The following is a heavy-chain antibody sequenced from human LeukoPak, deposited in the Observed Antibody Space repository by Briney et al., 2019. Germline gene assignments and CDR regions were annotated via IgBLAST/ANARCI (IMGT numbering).Heavy chain of an antibody. CDR2: INPTGGST. CDR1: VYTFTSYY. V-gene: IGHV1-46*01. Sequence: ASVKVSCKGSVYTFTSYYMHWVRQAPGQGLEWMGLINPTGGSTGYAQKFQGRVTMTRDMSTSTDYMELSSLRSEDTAIYYCARDNSAGDNAWWFDPWGQGTLVTVSS. J-gene: IGHJ5*02. D-gene: IGHD1-26*01. CDR3: ARDNSAGDNAWWFDP.